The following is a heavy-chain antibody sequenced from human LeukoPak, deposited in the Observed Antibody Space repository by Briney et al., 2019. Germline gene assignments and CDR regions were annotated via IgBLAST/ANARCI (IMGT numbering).Heavy chain of an antibody. V-gene: IGHV1-8*03. D-gene: IGHD1-7*01. J-gene: IGHJ3*02. CDR1: GYTFTSLD. Sequence: ASVKVSCKASGYTFTSLDINWVRQAPGQGLEWMGWMNPNSGYTGFAQQFQGRVTFTRSTSISTAYMELSSLRSEDTAVYYYASRGTTEAFDIWGQGTMVTVSS. CDR3: ASRGTTEAFDI. CDR2: MNPNSGYT.